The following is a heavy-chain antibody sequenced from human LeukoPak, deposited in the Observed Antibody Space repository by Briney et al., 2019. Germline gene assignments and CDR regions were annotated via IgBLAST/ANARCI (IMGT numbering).Heavy chain of an antibody. J-gene: IGHJ3*02. CDR2: INPNSGDT. D-gene: IGHD2-2*01. Sequence: ASVKVSCKPSGYTFTGYYLHWVRQAPGLGLEWVGWINPNSGDTNYAQNFRGRVTMTRDTSISTAYMELSSLKSDDTAVYYCARDMVLPAENAFDIWGQGTMVTVSS. V-gene: IGHV1-2*02. CDR1: GYTFTGYY. CDR3: ARDMVLPAENAFDI.